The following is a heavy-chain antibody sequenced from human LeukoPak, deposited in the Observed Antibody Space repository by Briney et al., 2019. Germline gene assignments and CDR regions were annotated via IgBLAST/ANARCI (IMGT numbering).Heavy chain of an antibody. CDR1: GGSISSSNW. D-gene: IGHD1-26*01. J-gene: IGHJ5*02. Sequence: SGTLSLTCTVSGGSISSSNWWSWVRQPPGKGLEWIGEIYHSGSTNYNPSLKSRVTISVDKSKNQFPLKLNSVTAAETAVYYCAKASVGARFFEPRGQGTLVTVSS. CDR2: IYHSGST. V-gene: IGHV4-4*02. CDR3: AKASVGARFFEP.